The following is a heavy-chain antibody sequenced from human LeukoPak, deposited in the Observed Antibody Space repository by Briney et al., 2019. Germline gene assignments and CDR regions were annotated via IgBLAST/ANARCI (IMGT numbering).Heavy chain of an antibody. CDR1: GFTFSSYS. D-gene: IGHD6-13*01. CDR2: IGSSSSYI. J-gene: IGHJ4*02. CDR3: ARGSGIAAANDY. V-gene: IGHV3-21*01. Sequence: GGSLRLSCAASGFTFSSYSMNWVRQAPGKGLEWVSSIGSSSSYIYYADSVKGRFTISRDNAKNSLYLQMNSLRAEDTAVYYCARGSGIAAANDYWGQGTLVTVSS.